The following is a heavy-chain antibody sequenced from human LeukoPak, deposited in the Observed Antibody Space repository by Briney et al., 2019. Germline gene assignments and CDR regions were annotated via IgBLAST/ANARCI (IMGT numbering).Heavy chain of an antibody. V-gene: IGHV4-39*01. Sequence: SETLSLTCTASGGSISSSSYYWGWIRQPPGKGLEWIGSIYYSGSTYYNPSLKSRVTISVDTSKNQFSLKLSSVTAADTAVYYCARLAVAGNFDDYWGQGTLVTVSS. CDR2: IYYSGST. CDR1: GGSISSSSYY. J-gene: IGHJ4*02. CDR3: ARLAVAGNFDDY. D-gene: IGHD6-19*01.